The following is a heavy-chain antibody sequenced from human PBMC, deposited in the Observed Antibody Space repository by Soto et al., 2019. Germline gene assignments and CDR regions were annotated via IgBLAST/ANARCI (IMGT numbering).Heavy chain of an antibody. CDR1: GFSFNEAW. J-gene: IGHJ6*02. Sequence: ELQLVESAGGSGKPVGSLRLSCVASGFSFNEAWMNWVRQAPGEGLEWVGRIKTSAGGGATDYAAPVQGRFTISRDDSKNALYIHMNSLRTEDTAIYYCTTGSVEGIWGQGTTVTVSS. CDR3: TTGSVEGI. CDR2: IKTSAGGGAT. D-gene: IGHD2-15*01. V-gene: IGHV3-15*07.